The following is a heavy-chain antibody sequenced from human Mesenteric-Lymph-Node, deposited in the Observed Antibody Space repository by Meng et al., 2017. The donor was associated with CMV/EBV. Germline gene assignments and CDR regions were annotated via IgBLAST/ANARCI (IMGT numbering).Heavy chain of an antibody. J-gene: IGHJ4*02. CDR3: AKSRSSTPGIVDD. CDR2: IYGTGIT. Sequence: VALRESGPALAKPSETLSLTCIVSGVSVTSGAYHWSWIRQSPGKGLEWIGYIYGTGITIYNPSLKSRVTILLETSKNQFSLKLNSVTTADTAVYYCAKSRSSTPGIVDDWGQGTLVTVSS. V-gene: IGHV4-61*08. CDR1: GVSVTSGAYH. D-gene: IGHD2/OR15-2a*01.